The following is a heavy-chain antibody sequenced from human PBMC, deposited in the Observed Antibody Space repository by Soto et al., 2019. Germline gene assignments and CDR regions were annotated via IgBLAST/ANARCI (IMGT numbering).Heavy chain of an antibody. V-gene: IGHV3-21*01. J-gene: IGHJ4*02. CDR3: ARVKLGYCISTSCYHEY. CDR2: ISSSSGYI. CDR1: GFTFSSYS. D-gene: IGHD2-2*01. Sequence: PGGSLRLSCAASGFTFSSYSMNWVRQAPGKGLEWVSSISSSSGYIYYADSVKGRFTISRDNAKNSLYLQMNSLRAEDTAVYYCARVKLGYCISTSCYHEYWGQGTRVTVSS.